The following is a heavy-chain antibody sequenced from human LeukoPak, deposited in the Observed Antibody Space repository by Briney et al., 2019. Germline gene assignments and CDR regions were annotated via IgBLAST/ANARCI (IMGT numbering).Heavy chain of an antibody. D-gene: IGHD3-22*01. CDR2: ISAYNGNT. CDR1: GYTFTSYG. Sequence: GASVKVSCKASGYTFTSYGTSWVRQAPGQGLEWMGWISAYNGNTNYAQKLQGRVTMTTDTSTSTAYMELRSLRSDDTAVYYCARDHTYYYDSSGYYSRFDYWGQGTLVTVSS. V-gene: IGHV1-18*01. J-gene: IGHJ4*02. CDR3: ARDHTYYYDSSGYYSRFDY.